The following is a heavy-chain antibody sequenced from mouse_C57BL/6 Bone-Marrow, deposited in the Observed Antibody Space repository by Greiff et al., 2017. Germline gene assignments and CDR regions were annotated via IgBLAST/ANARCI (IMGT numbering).Heavy chain of an antibody. V-gene: IGHV1-9*01. J-gene: IGHJ4*01. Sequence: QVQLQQSGAELMKPGASVKLSCKATGYTFTGYWIEWVKQRPGHGLEWIGEILPGSGSTNYNEKFKGKATFTADPSSNTAYMQLSSLTTEDSASYYCARWENYYSNLYYYAMDYWGQGTSVTVSS. D-gene: IGHD2-5*01. CDR3: ARWENYYSNLYYYAMDY. CDR2: ILPGSGST. CDR1: GYTFTGYW.